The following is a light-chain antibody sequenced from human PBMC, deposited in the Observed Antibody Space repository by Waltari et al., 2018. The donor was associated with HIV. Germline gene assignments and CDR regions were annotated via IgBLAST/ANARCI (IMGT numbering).Light chain of an antibody. V-gene: IGKV1-9*01. J-gene: IGKJ4*01. Sequence: DIQLPQSPSFLSASVGARVTITCRPSQNIYSYLAWYQQKPGRAPQVLIYATSTLQSGVPSRFSGSGAGTEFALTITNLQTDDFATYYCQQVNGYPLTFGGGTTVEI. CDR1: QNIYSY. CDR3: QQVNGYPLT. CDR2: ATS.